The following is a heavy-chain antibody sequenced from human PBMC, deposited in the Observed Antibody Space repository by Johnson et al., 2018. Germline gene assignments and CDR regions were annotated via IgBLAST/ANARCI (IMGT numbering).Heavy chain of an antibody. CDR1: GGSISSYY. J-gene: IGHJ3*02. D-gene: IGHD6-19*01. Sequence: QVQLQESGPGLVKPSETLSLTCTVSGGSISSYYWSWIRQPPGKGLEWIGYIYYSGSTNYNPSLQSRVTIPVDTSKNQFSLKLSSVTAADTAVYYCARALKGWGWAFDIWGQGTMVTVSS. V-gene: IGHV4-59*01. CDR3: ARALKGWGWAFDI. CDR2: IYYSGST.